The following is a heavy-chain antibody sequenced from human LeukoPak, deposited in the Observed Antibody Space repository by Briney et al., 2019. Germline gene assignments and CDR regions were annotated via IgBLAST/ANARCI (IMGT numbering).Heavy chain of an antibody. V-gene: IGHV4-59*01. CDR2: IYYSGST. CDR3: ARSIGAFDI. Sequence: TSETLSLTCTVSGGSISSYYWSCIRQPPGKGLEWIGYIYYSGSTNYNPSLKSRVTISVDTSKNQFSLKLSSVTAADTAVYYCARSIGAFDIWGQGTMVTVSS. J-gene: IGHJ3*02. D-gene: IGHD6-6*01. CDR1: GGSISSYY.